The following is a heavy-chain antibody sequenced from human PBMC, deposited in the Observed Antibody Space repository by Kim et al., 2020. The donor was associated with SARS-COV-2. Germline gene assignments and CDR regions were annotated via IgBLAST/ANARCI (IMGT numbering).Heavy chain of an antibody. D-gene: IGHD4-17*01. CDR3: SRSLMTTVSALFQSAYYYYMDV. CDR1: GFTFGDYA. V-gene: IGHV3-49*04. J-gene: IGHJ6*03. Sequence: GGSLRLSCTVSGFTFGDYAMSWVRQAPEKGLEWVGLIRSRAYGETTEFAASVKGRFTISRDDSKSIAYLQMNSLKTEDTAVYYCSRSLMTTVSALFQSAYYYYMDVWGKGTTVTVSS. CDR2: IRSRAYGETT.